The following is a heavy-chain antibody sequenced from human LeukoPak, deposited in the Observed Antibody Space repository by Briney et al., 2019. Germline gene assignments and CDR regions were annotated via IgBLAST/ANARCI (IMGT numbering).Heavy chain of an antibody. V-gene: IGHV3-33*01. CDR3: ARAAGHYYGSGSYYPNWFDP. CDR1: GFTFTSYG. Sequence: GGSLRLSCVASGFTFTSYGIHWVRQAPGKGLEWVAVIWYDGRNKYYADSVKGRFTISRDNPKNTLYLQMNSLRAEDTAVYYCARAAGHYYGSGSYYPNWFDPWGQGTLVTVSS. D-gene: IGHD3-10*01. J-gene: IGHJ5*02. CDR2: IWYDGRNK.